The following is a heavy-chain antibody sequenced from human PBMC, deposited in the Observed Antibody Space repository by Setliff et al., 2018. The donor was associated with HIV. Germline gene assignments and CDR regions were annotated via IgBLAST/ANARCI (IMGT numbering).Heavy chain of an antibody. D-gene: IGHD2-21*02. CDR2: IYYSGST. V-gene: IGHV4-39*01. Sequence: SETLSLTCTVSGGSISSSSYYWGWIRQPPGKGLEWIGSIYYSGSTYYNPSLKSRVTISVDTSKNQFSLKLTSVAAADMALYYCARQQTALFVDYWGQGTLVTVSS. CDR1: GGSISSSSYY. CDR3: ARQQTALFVDY. J-gene: IGHJ4*02.